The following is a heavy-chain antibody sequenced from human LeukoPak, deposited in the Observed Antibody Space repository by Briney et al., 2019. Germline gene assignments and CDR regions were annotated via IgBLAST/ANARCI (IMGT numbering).Heavy chain of an antibody. J-gene: IGHJ4*02. V-gene: IGHV3-23*01. CDR1: GFSFSTYA. D-gene: IGHD3-10*01. CDR2: IRGGGET. Sequence: GGSLRLSCAASGFSFSTYAMSWVRQAPARGPEWVSSIRGGGETFYADSVKGRFTLSRDNAKNSLYLQMNSLRAEDTALYYCAKDSTMVRGVIPDWGQGTLVTVSS. CDR3: AKDSTMVRGVIPD.